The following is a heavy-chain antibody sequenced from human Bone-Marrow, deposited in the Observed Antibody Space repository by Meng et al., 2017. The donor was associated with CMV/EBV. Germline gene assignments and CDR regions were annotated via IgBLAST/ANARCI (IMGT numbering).Heavy chain of an antibody. CDR1: GFTFSSYE. CDR3: ARDRGSGSYYRYYFDY. V-gene: IGHV3-48*03. D-gene: IGHD3-10*01. J-gene: IGHJ4*02. CDR2: ISSSGSTI. Sequence: GESLKISCAASGFTFSSYEMNWVRQAPGKGLEWVSYISSSGSTIYYADSVKGRFTISRDNAKNSLYLQMNSLRAEDTAVYYCARDRGSGSYYRYYFDYWGQGTLVTVSS.